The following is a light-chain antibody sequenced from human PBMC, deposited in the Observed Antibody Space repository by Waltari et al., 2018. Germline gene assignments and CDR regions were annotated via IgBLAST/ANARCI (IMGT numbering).Light chain of an antibody. V-gene: IGLV1-40*01. CDR1: SSNIGGGYE. CDR2: SNF. CDR3: QSYDSSLRDV. J-gene: IGLJ1*01. Sequence: QSVLTQPPSVSGAPGQRVTISCPGSSSNIGGGYEVHWYQQLPGTAPKLRIYSNFNRSSGFPDRFSGSKSGTSAFLAISGLQAEDEADYYCQSYDSSLRDVFGTGTKVTVL.